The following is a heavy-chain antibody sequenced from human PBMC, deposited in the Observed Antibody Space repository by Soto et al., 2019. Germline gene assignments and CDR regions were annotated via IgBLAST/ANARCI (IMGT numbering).Heavy chain of an antibody. CDR3: ARHAYSNLSWFDP. Sequence: SETLSLTCTVPGGSISSYYWSWIRQPPGKGLEWIGYIYYSGSTNYNPSLKSRVTISVDTSKNQFSLKLSSVTAADTAVYYCARHAYSNLSWFDPWGQGTLVPVSS. J-gene: IGHJ5*02. D-gene: IGHD4-4*01. CDR1: GGSISSYY. V-gene: IGHV4-59*08. CDR2: IYYSGST.